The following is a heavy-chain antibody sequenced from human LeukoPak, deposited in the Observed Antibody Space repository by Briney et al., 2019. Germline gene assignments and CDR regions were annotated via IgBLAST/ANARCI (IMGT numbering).Heavy chain of an antibody. CDR1: GFTFSTYW. CDR3: ARDRIFKGGSYFFDY. CDR2: IKSDGSEN. Sequence: GGSLRLSCAASGFTFSTYWMTWVRQAPGKGLEWVAHIKSDGSENYYVDSLKGRFTISRDNAKNSLYLQMNSLRAEDTAMYYCARDRIFKGGSYFFDYWGQGTLVTVSS. V-gene: IGHV3-7*01. D-gene: IGHD2-21*01. J-gene: IGHJ4*02.